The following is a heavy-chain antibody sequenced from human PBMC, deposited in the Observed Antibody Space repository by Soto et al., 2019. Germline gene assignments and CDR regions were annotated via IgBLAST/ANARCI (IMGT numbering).Heavy chain of an antibody. J-gene: IGHJ4*02. V-gene: IGHV3-21*06. CDR2: ISSTTNYI. CDR3: ARESEDLTSNFDY. Sequence: GGSLRLSCAASGFTFARYSMNWVRQAPGKGLEWVSSISSTTNYIYYGDSMKGRFTISRDNAKNSLYQEMNSLRAEDTAVYYCARESEDLTSNFDYWGQGTLVTVSS. CDR1: GFTFARYS.